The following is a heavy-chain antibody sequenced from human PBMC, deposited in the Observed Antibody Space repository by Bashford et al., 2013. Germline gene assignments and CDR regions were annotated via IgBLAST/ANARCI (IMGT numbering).Heavy chain of an antibody. CDR1: GYSFTNYW. D-gene: IGHD2-2*01. J-gene: IGHJ6*02. CDR3: ARHAGSSTSYYYGMDV. Sequence: GESLKISCKGSGYSFTNYWISWVRQMPGKGLEWMGTIDPSDSYANYSPSFRGHVTISADKSISTAFLQWSSLKASDTAMYYCARHAGSSTSYYYGMDVWGQGTTVTVSS. V-gene: IGHV5-10-1*01. CDR2: IDPSDSYA.